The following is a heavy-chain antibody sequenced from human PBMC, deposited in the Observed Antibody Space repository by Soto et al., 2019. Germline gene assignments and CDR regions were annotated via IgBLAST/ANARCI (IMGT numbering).Heavy chain of an antibody. CDR3: ARISRDGYNSLDY. CDR2: IFSNDEK. Sequence: QVTLKESGPVLVKPTETLTLTCTVSGFSLSNAKMGVTWIRQPPGKALEWLAHIFSNDEKSYSTSLKSRLTFSXDXPKSQVVLTMTNMDPVDTATYYCARISRDGYNSLDYWGQGTLVTVSS. D-gene: IGHD5-12*01. V-gene: IGHV2-26*01. J-gene: IGHJ4*02. CDR1: GFSLSNAKMG.